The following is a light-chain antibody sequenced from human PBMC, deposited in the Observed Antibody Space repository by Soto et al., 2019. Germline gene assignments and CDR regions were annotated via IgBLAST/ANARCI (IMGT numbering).Light chain of an antibody. CDR1: QSVSSY. Sequence: EIVLTQSPATLSLSPGERATLSCRASQSVSSYLAWYQQKPGQAPRLLIYDASNRATGIPARFSGSGSGTDFTLTISCLEPEDFAVYYCQQRSNWPPATFGQGTKVDIK. J-gene: IGKJ1*01. CDR3: QQRSNWPPAT. CDR2: DAS. V-gene: IGKV3-11*01.